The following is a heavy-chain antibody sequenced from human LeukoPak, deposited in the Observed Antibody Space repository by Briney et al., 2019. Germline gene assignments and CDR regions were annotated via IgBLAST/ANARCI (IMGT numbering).Heavy chain of an antibody. J-gene: IGHJ4*02. CDR3: ARFRYNWNYDFDY. Sequence: GGSLRLSCAASGFTFSNFWMSWVRQAPGTGLEWVANINQDVSEKFYVDSVKGRFTISRDNAKNSLYLQMNSLRAEDTAVYYCARFRYNWNYDFDYWGQGTLVTVSS. D-gene: IGHD1-7*01. CDR1: GFTFSNFW. CDR2: INQDVSEK. V-gene: IGHV3-7*01.